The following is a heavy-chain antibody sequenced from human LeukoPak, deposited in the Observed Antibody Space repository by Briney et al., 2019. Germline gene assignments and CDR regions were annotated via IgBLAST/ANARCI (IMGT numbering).Heavy chain of an antibody. CDR3: AKWGDYDVLTGYYVSDY. CDR2: ITGGGSGI. Sequence: PGASLRLSCAASGFTFSNYAMSWVRQAPGKGLEWVSPITGGGSGIYYADSMKSRFTISRDNSKNTLYLQINSLRAEDTAVYYCAKWGDYDVLTGYYVSDYWGQGTLVTVSS. D-gene: IGHD3-9*01. V-gene: IGHV3-23*01. CDR1: GFTFSNYA. J-gene: IGHJ4*02.